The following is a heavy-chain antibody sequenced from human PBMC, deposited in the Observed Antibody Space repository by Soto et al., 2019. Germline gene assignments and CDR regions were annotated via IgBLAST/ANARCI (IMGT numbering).Heavy chain of an antibody. V-gene: IGHV4-30-4*01. CDR2: IYYSGST. CDR1: GGSISSGDYY. CDR3: VRLVESGYTIDFDL. J-gene: IGHJ2*01. Sequence: QVQLQESGPGLVKPSQTLSLTCTVPGGSISSGDYYWSWIRQPPGKGLEWIGYIYYSGSTNYNPSLXXXVXXSLDTSKNHFSLNLSSVPAADAAVYYCVRLVESGYTIDFDLWGRGTLVTVSS. D-gene: IGHD3-16*02.